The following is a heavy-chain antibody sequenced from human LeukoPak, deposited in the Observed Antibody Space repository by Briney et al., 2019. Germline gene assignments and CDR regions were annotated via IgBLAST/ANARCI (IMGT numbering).Heavy chain of an antibody. Sequence: PSETLSLTCTVSGGSISSGGYYWSWIRQHPGKGLEWIGYIYYSGSTYYNPSLKSRVTISVDTSKNQFSLKLSSVTAADTAVYYCARVHYYDSSGSPLGADYWGQGTLVTVSS. CDR3: ARVHYYDSSGSPLGADY. CDR2: IYYSGST. J-gene: IGHJ4*02. D-gene: IGHD3-22*01. CDR1: GGSISSGGYY. V-gene: IGHV4-31*03.